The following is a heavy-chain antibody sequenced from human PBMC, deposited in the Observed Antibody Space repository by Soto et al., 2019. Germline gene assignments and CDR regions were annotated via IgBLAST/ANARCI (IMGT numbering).Heavy chain of an antibody. D-gene: IGHD1-26*01. J-gene: IGHJ5*02. CDR2: IIPSFGTP. CDR1: GGSFSSYA. Sequence: QVQLVQSGDEVKKPGSSVKVYCKASGGSFSSYAFSWVRQAPGQGLEWMGGIIPSFGTPNYAQRFQGRVTISADESTTTVYMDLRRLRSEDTAVYYCARGSSSTVGPTGWFDPWGQGTLVTVSS. CDR3: ARGSSSTVGPTGWFDP. V-gene: IGHV1-69*01.